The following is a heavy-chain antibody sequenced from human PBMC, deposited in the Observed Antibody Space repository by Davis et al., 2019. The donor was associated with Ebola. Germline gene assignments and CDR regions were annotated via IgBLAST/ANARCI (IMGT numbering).Heavy chain of an antibody. V-gene: IGHV3-30*04. CDR3: AKVRYDSSGYDGLDY. Sequence: GESLKISCAASGFTFSSYAMHWVRQAPGKGLEWVAVISYDGSNKYYADSVKGRFTISRDNSKNTLYLQMNSLRAEDTAVYYCAKVRYDSSGYDGLDYWGQGTLVTVSS. D-gene: IGHD3-22*01. CDR1: GFTFSSYA. CDR2: ISYDGSNK. J-gene: IGHJ4*02.